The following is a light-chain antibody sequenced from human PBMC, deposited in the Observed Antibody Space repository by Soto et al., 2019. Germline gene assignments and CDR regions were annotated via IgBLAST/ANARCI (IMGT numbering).Light chain of an antibody. CDR3: QQNGASPLYT. J-gene: IGKJ2*01. V-gene: IGKV3-20*01. CDR1: QSVRSSS. Sequence: EIVLTQSPGTLPLSPGESATLSCRAGQSVRSSSLAWYQQKPGQAPRLLMHGGSSRATVVPDRFSGSGSGTDFTLTISRLEPEDFAVYYCQQNGASPLYTFGQGNRLEMK. CDR2: GGS.